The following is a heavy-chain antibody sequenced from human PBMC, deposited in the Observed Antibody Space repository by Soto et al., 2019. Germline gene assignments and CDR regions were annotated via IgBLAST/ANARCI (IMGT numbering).Heavy chain of an antibody. Sequence: TSETLSLPCTVSGGSISSSSYYWGWIRQPPGKGLEGIGSIYYSGSTYYNPSLKSRVTISVDTSKNQFSLKLSSVTAADTAVYYCARRINYYDSSGYYSVSYFDYWGQGTLVTVSS. V-gene: IGHV4-39*01. D-gene: IGHD3-22*01. J-gene: IGHJ4*02. CDR3: ARRINYYDSSGYYSVSYFDY. CDR2: IYYSGST. CDR1: GGSISSSSYY.